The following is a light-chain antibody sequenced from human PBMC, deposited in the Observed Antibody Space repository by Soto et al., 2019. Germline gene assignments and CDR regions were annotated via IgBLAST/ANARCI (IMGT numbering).Light chain of an antibody. V-gene: IGLV1-40*01. CDR3: QSYDISLSGVV. CDR1: SSNIGAGYD. CDR2: DST. J-gene: IGLJ2*01. Sequence: QYVLTKPPSVSGAPGQRVTISCPGSSSNIGAGYDVHWYQQLPGTAPKLVIHDSTNRPSGVPDRFSGSKSGTSASLAITGLQAEDEADYYCQSYDISLSGVVFGGGTKLTVL.